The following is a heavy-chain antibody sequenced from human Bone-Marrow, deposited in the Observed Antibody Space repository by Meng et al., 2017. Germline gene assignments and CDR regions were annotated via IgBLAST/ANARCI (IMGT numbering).Heavy chain of an antibody. CDR3: AREASPEYYFDY. J-gene: IGHJ4*02. CDR1: GGSISSGGYY. CDR2: IYYSGST. V-gene: IGHV4-31*01. D-gene: IGHD1-14*01. Sequence: HVTLPESGPRLVKPSQTLSLTCTVSGGSISSGGYYWSWIRQHPGKGLEWIGYIYYSGSTYYNPSLKSLVTISVDTSKNQFSLKLSSVTAADTAVYYCAREASPEYYFDYWGQGTLVTVSS.